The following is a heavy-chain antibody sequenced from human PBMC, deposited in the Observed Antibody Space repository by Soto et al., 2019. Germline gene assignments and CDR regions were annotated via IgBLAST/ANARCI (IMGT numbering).Heavy chain of an antibody. Sequence: PGESLKISCKGSGYSFTSYWIGWVRQMPGKGLEWMGIIYPGDSDTRYSPSFQGQVTISADKSISTAYLQWSSLKASDTAMYYCARQRGYCSSTSCPTDAFDIWGKGTMGTVS. CDR3: ARQRGYCSSTSCPTDAFDI. CDR1: GYSFTSYW. CDR2: IYPGDSDT. V-gene: IGHV5-51*01. D-gene: IGHD2-2*03. J-gene: IGHJ3*02.